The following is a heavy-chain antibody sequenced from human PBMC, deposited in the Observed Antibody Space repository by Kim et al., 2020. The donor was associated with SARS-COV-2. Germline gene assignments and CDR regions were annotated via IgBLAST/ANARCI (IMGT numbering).Heavy chain of an antibody. CDR3: ARGSNWFDP. V-gene: IGHV4-59*01. J-gene: IGHJ5*02. Sequence: SETLSLTCTVSGGSISSYYWSWIRHPPGKGLEWIGYIYYSGSTNYNPSLKSRVTISVDTSKNQFSLKLSSVTAADTAVYYCARGSNWFDPWGQGTLVTVSS. CDR2: IYYSGST. CDR1: GGSISSYY.